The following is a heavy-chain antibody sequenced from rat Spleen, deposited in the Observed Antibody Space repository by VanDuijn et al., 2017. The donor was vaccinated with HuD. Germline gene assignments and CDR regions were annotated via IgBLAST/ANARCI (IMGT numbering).Heavy chain of an antibody. CDR2: IGPGGGNT. CDR3: ARHYGGYSEYVMDA. D-gene: IGHD1-11*01. CDR1: GFIFSIYG. Sequence: EVQLVESGGGLVQPGRSLKLSCAPSGFIFSIYGMAWVRQAPTKGLEWFASIGPGGGNTYYRDSVKGRFTISRDNAKSTLYLQMDSLRSEDTATYYCARHYGGYSEYVMDAWGQGASVTVSS. J-gene: IGHJ4*01. V-gene: IGHV5S13*01.